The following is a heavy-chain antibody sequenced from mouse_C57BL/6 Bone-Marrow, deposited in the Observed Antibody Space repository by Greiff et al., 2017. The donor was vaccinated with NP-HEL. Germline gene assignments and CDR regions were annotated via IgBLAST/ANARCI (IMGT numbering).Heavy chain of an antibody. CDR2: IWSGGST. CDR3: ARLITTVVATWDWYFDV. Sequence: VQLQQSGPGLVQPSQSLSITCTVSGFSLTSYGVHWVRQSPGKGLEWLGVIWSGGSTDYNAAFISRLSISKDNSKSQVFFKMNSLQADDTAIYYCARLITTVVATWDWYFDVWGTGTTVTVSS. CDR1: GFSLTSYG. V-gene: IGHV2-2*01. D-gene: IGHD1-1*01. J-gene: IGHJ1*03.